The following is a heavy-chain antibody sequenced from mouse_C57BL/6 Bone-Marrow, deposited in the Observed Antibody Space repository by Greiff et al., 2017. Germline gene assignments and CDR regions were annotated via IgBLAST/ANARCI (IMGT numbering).Heavy chain of an antibody. V-gene: IGHV1-80*01. CDR2: IYPGDGDT. Sequence: QVTLKESGAELVKPGASVKISCKASGYAFSSYWMNWVKQRPGKGLEWIGQIYPGDGDTNYNGKFKGKATLTADKSSSTAYMQLGSLTSEDSAVYFWARSGPFDYWGQGTTLTVSS. CDR1: GYAFSSYW. D-gene: IGHD4-1*01. CDR3: ARSGPFDY. J-gene: IGHJ2*01.